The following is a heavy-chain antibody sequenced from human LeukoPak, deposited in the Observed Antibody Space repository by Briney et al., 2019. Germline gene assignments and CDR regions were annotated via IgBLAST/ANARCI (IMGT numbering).Heavy chain of an antibody. CDR1: GFAFSTFS. J-gene: IGHJ4*02. D-gene: IGHD3-22*01. CDR3: AKARRSSAYSHSRD. V-gene: IGHV3-23*01. Sequence: GGSLSPACAASGFAFSTFSITWVGQAPEKGLQWVSTISTSGRATYYADSVEGRSTISGDNSKNTLYLQMNSLRADDTAVYFCAKARRSSAYSHSRDWGQGTQVTVSP. CDR2: ISTSGRAT.